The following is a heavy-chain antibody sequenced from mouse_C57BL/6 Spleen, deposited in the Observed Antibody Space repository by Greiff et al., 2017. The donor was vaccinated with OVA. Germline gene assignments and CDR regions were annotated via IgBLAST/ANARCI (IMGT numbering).Heavy chain of an antibody. J-gene: IGHJ2*01. CDR3: ARRAPYYFDY. Sequence: VQLQQPGAELVKPGASVKLSCKASGYTFTSYWMQWVKQRPGQGLEWIGEIDPSDSYTNYNQKFKGKATLTVDTSSSTAYMQLSSLTSEDSAVYFCARRAPYYFDYWGQGTTLTVSS. CDR1: GYTFTSYW. V-gene: IGHV1-50*01. D-gene: IGHD3-3*01. CDR2: IDPSDSYT.